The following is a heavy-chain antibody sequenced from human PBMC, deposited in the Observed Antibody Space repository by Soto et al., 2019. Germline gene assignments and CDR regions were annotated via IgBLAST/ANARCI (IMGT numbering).Heavy chain of an antibody. CDR3: ANDVCSGSTTSCYTRLEF. CDR1: GFTFDDYA. CDR2: ISWDGGRT. Sequence: GGALRLSCAASGFTFDDYAMHWVRQAPRKGLEGVSLISWDGGRTYYADSVRGRFIVSRGSSKNSLCLQMSSLRVEDTALSYCANDVCSGSTTSCYTRLEFWGPGALVTVSS. J-gene: IGHJ4*02. V-gene: IGHV3-43D*04. D-gene: IGHD2-2*02.